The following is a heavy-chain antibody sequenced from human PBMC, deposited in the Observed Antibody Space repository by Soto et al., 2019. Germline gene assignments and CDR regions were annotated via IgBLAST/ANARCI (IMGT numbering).Heavy chain of an antibody. CDR1: GGSFSIYG. CDR2: IPPMLGTP. CDR3: ATYRPGSSGAKGFDP. D-gene: IGHD6-19*01. V-gene: IGHV1-69*01. Sequence: QLVQSGAAVKKPGSSVKVSCQAFGGSFSIYGVSWVRQAPGHGPQWMGGIPPMLGTPTITQRFQARVTRTADECTTVAYMEPNSATSEDMAIYYCATYRPGSSGAKGFDPWGQGTLVTVSP. J-gene: IGHJ5*02.